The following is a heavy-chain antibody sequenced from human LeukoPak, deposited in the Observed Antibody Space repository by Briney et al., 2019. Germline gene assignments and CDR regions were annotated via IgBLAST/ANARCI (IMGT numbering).Heavy chain of an antibody. CDR1: GFTFSGYG. V-gene: IGHV3-33*06. Sequence: GGSLRLSCAASGFTFSGYGMHWVRQAPGKGLEWVAVIWYDGSNKYYADSVKGRFTISRDNSKNTLYLQMNSLRAEDTAVYYCAKENYGDYVAHYYYYYMDVWGKGTTVTVSS. D-gene: IGHD4-17*01. CDR2: IWYDGSNK. CDR3: AKENYGDYVAHYYYYYMDV. J-gene: IGHJ6*03.